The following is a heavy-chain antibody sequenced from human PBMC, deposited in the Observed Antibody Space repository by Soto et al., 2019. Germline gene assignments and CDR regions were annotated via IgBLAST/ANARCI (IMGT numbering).Heavy chain of an antibody. J-gene: IGHJ4*02. CDR2: ISYDGSNK. D-gene: IGHD2-21*02. Sequence: QVQLVESGGGVVQPGRSLRLSCAASGFTFSSYAMHWVRQAPGKGLEWVAVISYDGSNKYYADSVKGRFTISRDNSKNTLYLQMNSLRAEDTAVYYCARGLYCGGDCYSSFWGQGTLVTVSS. CDR1: GFTFSSYA. CDR3: ARGLYCGGDCYSSF. V-gene: IGHV3-30-3*01.